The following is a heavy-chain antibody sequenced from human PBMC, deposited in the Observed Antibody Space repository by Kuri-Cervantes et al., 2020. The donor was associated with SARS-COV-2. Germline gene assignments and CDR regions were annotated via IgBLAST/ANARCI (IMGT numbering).Heavy chain of an antibody. V-gene: IGHV4-34*01. D-gene: IGHD6-13*01. CDR3: ARGFSSSWYIHFDY. J-gene: IGHJ4*02. CDR2: INHSGST. CDR1: GGSISSYY. Sequence: SETLSLTCTVSGGSISSYYWSWIRQPPGKGLEWIGEINHSGSTNYNPSLKSRVTISVDTSKNQFSLKLSSVTAADTAVYYCARGFSSSWYIHFDYWGQGTLVTVSS.